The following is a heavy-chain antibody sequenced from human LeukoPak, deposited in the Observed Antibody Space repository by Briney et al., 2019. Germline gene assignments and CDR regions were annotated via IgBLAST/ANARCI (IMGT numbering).Heavy chain of an antibody. CDR2: IDPNSGGT. D-gene: IGHD6-6*01. V-gene: IGHV1-2*02. CDR3: ARDLRGSSSPLDY. J-gene: IGHJ4*02. CDR1: GYTFTDYY. Sequence: ASVKVSCKASGYTFTDYYIHWVRQAPGQGLEWMGWIDPNSGGTNYAQKFQGRVTMTRDTSISTAYMELSRLRSDDTAVYYCARDLRGSSSPLDYWGQGTLVTVSS.